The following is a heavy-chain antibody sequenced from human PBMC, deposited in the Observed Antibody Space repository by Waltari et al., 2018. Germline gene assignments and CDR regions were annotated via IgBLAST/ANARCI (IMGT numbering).Heavy chain of an antibody. CDR1: GGSISSHY. D-gene: IGHD5-12*01. J-gene: IGHJ4*02. CDR2: IYYSGST. CDR3: ARGGRWLQFIDY. V-gene: IGHV4-59*11. Sequence: QVQLQESGPGLVKPSETLSLTCTVSGGSISSHYWSWIRQPPGKGLEWIGYIYYSGSTNYNPSLKSRVTRSVDTSKNQFSLKLSSVTAADTAVYYCARGGRWLQFIDYWGQGTLVTVSS.